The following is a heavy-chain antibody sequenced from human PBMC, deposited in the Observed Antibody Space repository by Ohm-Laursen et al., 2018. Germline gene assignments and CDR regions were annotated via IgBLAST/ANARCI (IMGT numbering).Heavy chain of an antibody. CDR2: IYYSGTT. CDR3: ARVPRDGYNPVD. V-gene: IGHV4-59*01. D-gene: IGHD5-24*01. Sequence: TLSLTCTVSGGSISSYYWSWIRQPPGKGLEWIGYIYYSGTTNYNPSLKSRVTISVDTSKNQFSLKLSSVTAADTAVYYCARVPRDGYNPVDWGQGTLVTVSS. J-gene: IGHJ4*02. CDR1: GGSISSYY.